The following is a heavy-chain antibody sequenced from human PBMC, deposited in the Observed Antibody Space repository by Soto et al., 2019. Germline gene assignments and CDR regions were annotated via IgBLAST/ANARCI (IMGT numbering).Heavy chain of an antibody. D-gene: IGHD6-13*01. V-gene: IGHV4-31*03. CDR2: IYYSGST. CDR1: GGSISSGGYY. J-gene: IGHJ5*02. CDR3: ARDRGYSGDWFDP. Sequence: SETLSLTCTVSGGSISSGGYYWSWIRQHPGKGLEWIGYIYYSGSTYYNPSLKSRVTISVDTSKNQFSLKLSSVTAADTAVYYCARDRGYSGDWFDPWGQGTLVTVSS.